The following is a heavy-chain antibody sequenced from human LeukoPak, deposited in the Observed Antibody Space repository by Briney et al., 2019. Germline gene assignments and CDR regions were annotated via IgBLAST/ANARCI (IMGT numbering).Heavy chain of an antibody. J-gene: IGHJ4*02. CDR2: INSDGSST. CDR1: GFTFSSYW. Sequence: PGGSLRLSCAASGFTFSSYWMHWVRQAPGKGLVWVSRINSDGSSTSYADSVKGRFTISRDNAKNTLYLQMNSLRAEDTAVYYCARTPGYCSSTSCYRAHFDYWGQGTLVTVSS. V-gene: IGHV3-74*01. CDR3: ARTPGYCSSTSCYRAHFDY. D-gene: IGHD2-2*02.